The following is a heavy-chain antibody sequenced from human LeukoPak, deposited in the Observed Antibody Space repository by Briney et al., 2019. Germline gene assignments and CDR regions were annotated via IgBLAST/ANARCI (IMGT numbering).Heavy chain of an antibody. V-gene: IGHV3-30*02. CDR1: GFTVSSYG. Sequence: GGSLRLSCAASGFTVSSYGIHWVRQAPGKGLEWVAFIRYDGSNKYYADSVKGRFTISRDNSKNTLYLQMNSLRAEDTAVYYCAKDLALTANNLWFGFDYWGQGTLVTVSS. CDR3: AKDLALTANNLWFGFDY. D-gene: IGHD3-10*01. J-gene: IGHJ4*02. CDR2: IRYDGSNK.